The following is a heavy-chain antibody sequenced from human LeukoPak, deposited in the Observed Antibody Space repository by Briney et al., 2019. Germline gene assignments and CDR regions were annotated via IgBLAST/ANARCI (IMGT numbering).Heavy chain of an antibody. J-gene: IGHJ4*02. CDR3: ATTNYYGSGSYDY. CDR2: ISWNSGSI. V-gene: IGHV3-9*01. Sequence: GRSLRLSCAASGFTFDDYAMHWVRQAPGKGLEWVSGISWNSGSIGYADSVKGRFTISRDNAKNSLYLQMNSLRAEDTALYYCATTNYYGSGSYDYWGQGTLVTVSS. CDR1: GFTFDDYA. D-gene: IGHD3-10*01.